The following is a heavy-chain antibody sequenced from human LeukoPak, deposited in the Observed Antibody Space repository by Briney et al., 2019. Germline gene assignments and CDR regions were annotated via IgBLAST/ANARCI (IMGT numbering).Heavy chain of an antibody. J-gene: IGHJ4*02. CDR1: GGSISSSSYY. CDR3: ARRFMVRGVISTQYYFDY. D-gene: IGHD3-10*01. Sequence: SETLSLTCTVSGGSISSSSYYWGWIRQPPGKGLEWIGSIYYSGSTYYNPSLKSRVTISVDTSKNQFSLKLSSVTAADTAVYYCARRFMVRGVISTQYYFDYWGQGTLVTVSS. CDR2: IYYSGST. V-gene: IGHV4-39*07.